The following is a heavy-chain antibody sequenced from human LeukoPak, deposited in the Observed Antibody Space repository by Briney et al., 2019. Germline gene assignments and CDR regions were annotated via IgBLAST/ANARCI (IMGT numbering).Heavy chain of an antibody. J-gene: IGHJ5*02. Sequence: GGSLRLSCAASGFTFSGYSMNWVRQAPGKGLEWVSSITSSSSYIYYSDSVKGRFTISRDNAKNSMYLQKNSLRAEDTAVYYCARCGGGNPRWFDPWGQGTLVTVSS. CDR1: GFTFSGYS. V-gene: IGHV3-21*01. CDR2: ITSSSSYI. D-gene: IGHD4-23*01. CDR3: ARCGGGNPRWFDP.